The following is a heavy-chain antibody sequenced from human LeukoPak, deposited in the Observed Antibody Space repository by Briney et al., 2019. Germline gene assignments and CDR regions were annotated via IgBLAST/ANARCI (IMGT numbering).Heavy chain of an antibody. J-gene: IGHJ5*02. CDR3: ARRTGSRLPNWFDP. V-gene: IGHV4-39*01. CDR1: GGSISSYY. Sequence: SETLSLTFTVSGGSISSYYWSWIRQPPGKGLEWIGTIYYSGTTYYNPSLKSRVTISVDTSKNHFSLRLNSVTAADTAVYYCARRTGSRLPNWFDPWGQGTLVTVSS. CDR2: IYYSGTT. D-gene: IGHD3-10*01.